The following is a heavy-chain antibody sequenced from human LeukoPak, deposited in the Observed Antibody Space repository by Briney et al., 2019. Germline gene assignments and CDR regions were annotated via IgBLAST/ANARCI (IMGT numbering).Heavy chain of an antibody. CDR3: ARWRDCDVLTGYYGTDY. CDR1: GFTFSSHA. CDR2: ISYDGSNK. D-gene: IGHD3-9*01. Sequence: GGSLTLSCAPSGFTFSSHAMQWAPHAPDGALECVAVISYDGSNKYYADSVKGRFTISRDNSKNTLYLQMNSLRAEDTAVYYCARWRDCDVLTGYYGTDYWGQGTLVTVSS. J-gene: IGHJ4*02. V-gene: IGHV3-30*04.